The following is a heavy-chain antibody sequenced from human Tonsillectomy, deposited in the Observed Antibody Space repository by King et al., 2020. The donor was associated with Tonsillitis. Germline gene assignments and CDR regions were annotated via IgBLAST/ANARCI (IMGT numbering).Heavy chain of an antibody. CDR2: TYYSGST. D-gene: IGHD3-22*01. CDR3: ARGADYYDSNLDY. Sequence: QLQESGPGLVKPSETLSLTCTVSGGSISSSSYYWGWIRQPPGKGLEWIGSTYYSGSTYYNPSLKSRVTISVDTSKNQFSLKLSSVTAADTAVYYCARGADYYDSNLDYWGQGTLVTVSS. CDR1: GGSISSSSYY. V-gene: IGHV4-39*07. J-gene: IGHJ4*02.